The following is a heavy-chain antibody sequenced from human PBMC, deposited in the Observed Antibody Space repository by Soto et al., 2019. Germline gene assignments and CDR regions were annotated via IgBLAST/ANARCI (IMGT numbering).Heavy chain of an antibody. J-gene: IGHJ6*02. D-gene: IGHD3-22*01. CDR3: AGAGYYDSSGYQGYYYDYYGMDV. CDR1: GGTFSSYA. CDR2: IIPIFGTA. Sequence: SVKVSCKASGGTFSSYAISWVRQAPGQGLEWMGGIIPIFGTANYAQKFQGRVTITADESTSTAYMELSSLRSEDTAVYYCAGAGYYDSSGYQGYYYDYYGMDVWGQWTTVTVSS. V-gene: IGHV1-69*13.